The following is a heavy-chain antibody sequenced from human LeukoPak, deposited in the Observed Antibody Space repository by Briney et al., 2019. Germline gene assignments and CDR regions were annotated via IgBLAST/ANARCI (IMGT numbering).Heavy chain of an antibody. V-gene: IGHV4-59*01. CDR1: GGSISSYY. D-gene: IGHD4-23*01. Sequence: SETLSLTCTVSGGSISSYYWSWIRQPPGKGLEWIGNIYYSGSTNYNPSLKSRITTSVDTSKKQFSLKLSSVTAADTAVYYCARDPRTTVDYYYYGMDVWGKGTTVTVSS. CDR2: IYYSGST. J-gene: IGHJ6*04. CDR3: ARDPRTTVDYYYYGMDV.